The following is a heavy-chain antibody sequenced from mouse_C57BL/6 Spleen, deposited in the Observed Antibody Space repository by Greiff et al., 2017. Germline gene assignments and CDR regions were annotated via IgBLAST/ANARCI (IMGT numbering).Heavy chain of an antibody. J-gene: IGHJ2*01. D-gene: IGHD2-5*01. V-gene: IGHV1-55*01. CDR1: GYTFTSYW. CDR2: IYPGSGST. Sequence: VQLQQPGAELVKPGASVTMSCKASGYTFTSYWITWVKQRPGQGLAWIGDIYPGSGSTTYNEKFKSKATLTVDTSSSTAYMQLSSLTAEDSAVYDCARGSNYHVGFYFGCWGQGTTLAVSS. CDR3: ARGSNYHVGFYFGC.